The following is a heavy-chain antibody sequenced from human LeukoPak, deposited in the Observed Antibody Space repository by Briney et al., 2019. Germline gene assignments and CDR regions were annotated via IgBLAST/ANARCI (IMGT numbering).Heavy chain of an antibody. V-gene: IGHV3-21*01. CDR3: ARAGSYYDSSGYYFYFDY. D-gene: IGHD3-22*01. J-gene: IGHJ4*02. Sequence: SGGSLRLSCAASGFIFSSYSMNWVRQAPGKGLEWVSSIISDSSYKYYADSVKGRFTISRDNAKNSLYLQMNSLRVEDPAIYYCARAGSYYDSSGYYFYFDYWGQGTLVTVSS. CDR1: GFIFSSYS. CDR2: IISDSSYK.